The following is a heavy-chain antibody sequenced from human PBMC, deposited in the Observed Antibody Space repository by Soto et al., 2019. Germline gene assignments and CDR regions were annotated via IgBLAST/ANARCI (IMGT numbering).Heavy chain of an antibody. Sequence: EVQLVESGGGLVKPGGSLRLSCAASGFTFSSYSMNWVRQAPGKGLEWVSSISSSSSYIYYADSVKGRFTISRDNAKNSLYLQMNSLGAEDTAVYYCARASMTTVHYWGQGTLVTVSS. CDR3: ARASMTTVHY. CDR1: GFTFSSYS. D-gene: IGHD4-17*01. CDR2: ISSSSSYI. V-gene: IGHV3-21*01. J-gene: IGHJ4*02.